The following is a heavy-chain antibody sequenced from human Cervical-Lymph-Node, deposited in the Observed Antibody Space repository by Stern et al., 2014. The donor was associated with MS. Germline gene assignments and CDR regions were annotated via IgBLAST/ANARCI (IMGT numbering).Heavy chain of an antibody. CDR1: GFTVSRDY. CDR3: ARDTSSPERSDW. V-gene: IGHV3-53*01. J-gene: IGHJ4*02. D-gene: IGHD1-1*01. Sequence: EVQLVESGGGVIQPGGSLRLSCTASGFTVSRDYMTWVRQAPGKGLEWVSLIKNVWSLFYTDSVKGRFTISRDDSKNTVYLHMTSLRAEDTAMYYCARDTSSPERSDWWGQGTLVTVSS. CDR2: IKNVWSL.